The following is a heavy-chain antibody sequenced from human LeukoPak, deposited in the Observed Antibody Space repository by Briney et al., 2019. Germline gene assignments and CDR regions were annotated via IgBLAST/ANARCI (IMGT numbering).Heavy chain of an antibody. CDR1: GFTLSGYS. Sequence: GGSLRLSCEASGFTLSGYSTTWVRQAPGKGLEWVSYISSSSTIIFYADSVKGRFTISRDNAKNSLYLQMNSLRDEDTAVYYCARVWGLAVAGGEIEYWGQGTLVTVSS. CDR3: ARVWGLAVAGGEIEY. CDR2: ISSSSTII. J-gene: IGHJ4*02. D-gene: IGHD6-13*01. V-gene: IGHV3-48*02.